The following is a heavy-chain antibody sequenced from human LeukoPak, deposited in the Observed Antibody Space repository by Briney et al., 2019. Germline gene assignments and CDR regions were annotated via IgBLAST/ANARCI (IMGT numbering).Heavy chain of an antibody. Sequence: VASVKVSCKVPVYTLTELSMHWVRHAPGKGLEWMGGFDPEDGETIYAQKFQGRVTMTEDTSTDTAYMELSSLRSEDTAVYYCATARNLIVVVPAAIREYYYGMDVWGQGTTVTVSS. D-gene: IGHD2-2*01. CDR2: FDPEDGET. CDR1: VYTLTELS. CDR3: ATARNLIVVVPAAIREYYYGMDV. V-gene: IGHV1-24*01. J-gene: IGHJ6*02.